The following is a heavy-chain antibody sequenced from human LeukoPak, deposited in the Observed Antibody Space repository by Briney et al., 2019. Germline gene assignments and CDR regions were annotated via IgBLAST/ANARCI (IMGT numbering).Heavy chain of an antibody. D-gene: IGHD3-3*01. J-gene: IGHJ4*02. Sequence: GASVKVSCKASGYTLTDYHMHWVRQAPGQGLEWMGWINTNSGNTNYAQQFQGRVTMTRDTSINTAYMELGSLTSDDTAVYYCARGPLLRFLDYWGQGTLVTVSS. CDR2: INTNSGNT. CDR1: GYTLTDYH. V-gene: IGHV1-2*02. CDR3: ARGPLLRFLDY.